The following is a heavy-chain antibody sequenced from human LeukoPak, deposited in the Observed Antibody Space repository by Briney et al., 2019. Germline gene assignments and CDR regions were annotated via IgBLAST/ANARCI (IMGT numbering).Heavy chain of an antibody. Sequence: GGSLRLSCAASGFTFSSYEMNWVRQAPGKGLEWVSYISSSGSTIYYADSVKGRFTISRDNAKNSLYLQMNSLRAEDTAVYYCAKSPYSSGWWIPFDYWGQGTLVTVSS. CDR2: ISSSGSTI. V-gene: IGHV3-48*03. CDR1: GFTFSSYE. D-gene: IGHD6-19*01. J-gene: IGHJ4*02. CDR3: AKSPYSSGWWIPFDY.